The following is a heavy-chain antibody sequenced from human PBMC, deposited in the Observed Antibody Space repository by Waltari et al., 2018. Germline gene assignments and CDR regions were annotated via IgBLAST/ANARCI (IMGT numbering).Heavy chain of an antibody. CDR2: IYYSGST. Sequence: QVQLQESGPGLVKPSETLSLTCTVSGGSISSYSWSWIRQPPGKGLEWIGYIYYSGSTNYNPSLKSRVTISVDTSKNQFSLKLSSVTAADTAVYYCARATREVVVIWGQGTLVTVSS. V-gene: IGHV4-59*01. D-gene: IGHD3-22*01. CDR3: ARATREVVVI. J-gene: IGHJ4*02. CDR1: GGSISSYS.